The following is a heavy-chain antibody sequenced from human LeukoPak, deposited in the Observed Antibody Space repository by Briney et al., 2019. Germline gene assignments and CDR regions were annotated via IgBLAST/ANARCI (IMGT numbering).Heavy chain of an antibody. V-gene: IGHV1-2*02. J-gene: IGHJ4*02. D-gene: IGHD3-9*01. Sequence: EASVKVSCKASGYTFTGYYMHWVRQAPGQGLEWMGWINPNSGGTNYAQKFQGRVTMTRDTSISTAYMELSRLRSDDTAVYYCVRGGPPYTRYFDWLEDYWGQGTLVTVSS. CDR3: VRGGPPYTRYFDWLEDY. CDR2: INPNSGGT. CDR1: GYTFTGYY.